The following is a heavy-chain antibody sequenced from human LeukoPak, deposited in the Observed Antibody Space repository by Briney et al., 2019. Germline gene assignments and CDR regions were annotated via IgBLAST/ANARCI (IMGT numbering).Heavy chain of an antibody. Sequence: SETLSLTCAVYGGSISGYYWSWIRQPPGKGLEWVGEIHYTGATSYNPSLKSRATISIETSKNQLSLRLSSVTAADTAVYYCTRGNILSGYCFDFWGQGALVTVFS. CDR2: IHYTGAT. CDR1: GGSISGYY. J-gene: IGHJ4*02. V-gene: IGHV4-34*01. D-gene: IGHD3-9*01. CDR3: TRGNILSGYCFDF.